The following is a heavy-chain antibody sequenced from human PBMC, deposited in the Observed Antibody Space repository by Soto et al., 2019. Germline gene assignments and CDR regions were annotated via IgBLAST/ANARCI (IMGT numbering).Heavy chain of an antibody. CDR3: VRDHLILPAHDFFYGSDV. Sequence: PGGSLRLSCEVSGFTFSMYSMSWVRQSPGKGLEWVAKIPQDGVDGHYADSVKGRCTISRDNGKNSLYLQLNNLRAEDAAVYYCVRDHLILPAHDFFYGSDVWGRGATVTVSS. CDR1: GFTFSMYS. V-gene: IGHV3-7*03. D-gene: IGHD2-21*02. CDR2: IPQDGVDG. J-gene: IGHJ6*02.